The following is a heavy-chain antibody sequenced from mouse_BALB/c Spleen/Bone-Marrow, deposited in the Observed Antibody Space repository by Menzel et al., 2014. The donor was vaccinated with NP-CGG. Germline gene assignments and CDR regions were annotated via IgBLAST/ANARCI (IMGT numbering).Heavy chain of an antibody. D-gene: IGHD2-4*01. CDR3: ARGDYGGFAY. CDR2: IDPANGNT. V-gene: IGHV14-3*02. CDR1: GFNIKDTY. Sequence: VQLQQPGAELVKPGASVKLSCTASGFNIKDTYMHWVKQRPEQGLEWIGRIDPANGNTKYDPKFQGKATITADTSSNAAYLQLSSLTSEDTAVYYCARGDYGGFAYWGQGTLVTVSA. J-gene: IGHJ3*01.